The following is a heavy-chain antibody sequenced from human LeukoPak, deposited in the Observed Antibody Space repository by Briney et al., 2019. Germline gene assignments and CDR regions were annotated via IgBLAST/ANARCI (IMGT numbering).Heavy chain of an antibody. CDR2: IKQDGTEE. J-gene: IGHJ4*02. Sequence: GGSLRLSCVASGFTFSSSWMSWVRRAPGKGLEWVANIKQDGTEEYYVDSVRGRFSISKDNAKNSLYLQMNSLRAAGTAVYYCARDPCHGALDYWGQGALVTVSS. CDR1: GFTFSSSW. V-gene: IGHV3-7*03. CDR3: ARDPCHGALDY. D-gene: IGHD2-2*01.